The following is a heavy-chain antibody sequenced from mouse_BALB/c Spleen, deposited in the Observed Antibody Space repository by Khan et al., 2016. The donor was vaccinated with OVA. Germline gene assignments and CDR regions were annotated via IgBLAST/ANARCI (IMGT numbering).Heavy chain of an antibody. D-gene: IGHD2-4*01. CDR3: TRGMGLRRGGVAY. V-gene: IGHV1S81*02. J-gene: IGHJ3*01. CDR2: INPSNGGT. Sequence: VQLQESGAELVKPGASVKLSCKASGYTFTSYYMYWVKQRPGQGLEWIGEINPSNGGTNFNEKFKSKATLTVDKSSSTAYMQLSSLTSEDSAVYYCTRGMGLRRGGVAYWGQGTLVTVSA. CDR1: GYTFTSYY.